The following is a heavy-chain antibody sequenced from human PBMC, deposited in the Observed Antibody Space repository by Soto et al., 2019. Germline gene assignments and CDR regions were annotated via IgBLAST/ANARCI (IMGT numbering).Heavy chain of an antibody. D-gene: IGHD6-13*01. CDR1: GFTVSSNY. Sequence: GGSLRLSCAASGFTVSSNYMSWVRQAPGKGLELVSVIYSGGSTYYADSVKGRFTISRDNSKNTLYLQMNSLRAEDTAVYYCASTQQLAEYYYYGMDVWGQGTTVTVSS. CDR2: IYSGGST. V-gene: IGHV3-53*01. J-gene: IGHJ6*02. CDR3: ASTQQLAEYYYYGMDV.